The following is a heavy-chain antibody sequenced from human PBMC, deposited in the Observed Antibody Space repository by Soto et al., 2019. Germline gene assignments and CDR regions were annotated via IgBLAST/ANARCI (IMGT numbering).Heavy chain of an antibody. J-gene: IGHJ3*02. Sequence: GGSLRLSCAASGFTFSSYAMSWVRQAPGKGLEWVSAISGSGGSTYYADSVKGRFTISRDNSKNTLYLQINSLRAEDTAVYYCAKDRQPYTYYYGSGSYYNVGGAFDIWGQGTMVTVSS. D-gene: IGHD3-10*01. CDR2: ISGSGGST. CDR3: AKDRQPYTYYYGSGSYYNVGGAFDI. V-gene: IGHV3-23*01. CDR1: GFTFSSYA.